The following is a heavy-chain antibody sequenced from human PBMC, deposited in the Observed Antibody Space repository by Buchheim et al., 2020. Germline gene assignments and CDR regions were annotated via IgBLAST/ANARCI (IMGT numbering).Heavy chain of an antibody. J-gene: IGHJ6*02. V-gene: IGHV3-33*01. Sequence: QVQLVESGGGVVQPGRSLRLSCAASGFTFSSYGMHWVRQAPGKGLEWVAVIWYDGSNKYYADSVKGRFTISRDNSKNTLYLQMNSLRAEDTAVYYCARDPSGITIFGVVTQYYDYGMDVWGQGTT. CDR2: IWYDGSNK. D-gene: IGHD3-3*01. CDR1: GFTFSSYG. CDR3: ARDPSGITIFGVVTQYYDYGMDV.